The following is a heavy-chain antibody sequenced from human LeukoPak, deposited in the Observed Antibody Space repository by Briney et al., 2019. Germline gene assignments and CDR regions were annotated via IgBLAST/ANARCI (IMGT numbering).Heavy chain of an antibody. Sequence: HTGGSLRLSCAASGFTFSSYAMSWVRQAPGKGLEWVSGISGSGSSTNYADSVKCRFTISRDNSKKTLYLQMNSLRAEDTAIYYCAKAQRPPILYYFDYWGQGTLVTVSS. CDR1: GFTFSSYA. CDR2: ISGSGSST. V-gene: IGHV3-23*01. D-gene: IGHD6-25*01. CDR3: AKAQRPPILYYFDY. J-gene: IGHJ4*02.